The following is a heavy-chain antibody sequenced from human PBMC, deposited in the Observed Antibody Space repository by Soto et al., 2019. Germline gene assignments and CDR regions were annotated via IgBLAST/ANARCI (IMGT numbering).Heavy chain of an antibody. V-gene: IGHV3-15*01. CDR1: GFTFSNAW. Sequence: GGSLRLSCAASGFTFSNAWMSWVRQAPGKGLEWVGRIKSKTDGGTTDYAAPVKGRFTISRDDSKNTLYLQMNSLKTEDTAVYYCTSPTAPGVGLTTPYDFWSGYRKDNYYYYMDVWGKGTTVTVSS. D-gene: IGHD3-3*01. J-gene: IGHJ6*03. CDR3: TSPTAPGVGLTTPYDFWSGYRKDNYYYYMDV. CDR2: IKSKTDGGTT.